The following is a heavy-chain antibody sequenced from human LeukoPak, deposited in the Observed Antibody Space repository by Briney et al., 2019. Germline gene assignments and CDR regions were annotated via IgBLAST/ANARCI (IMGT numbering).Heavy chain of an antibody. CDR3: ARDFRGGYDFWSGYYTPYYFDY. D-gene: IGHD3-3*01. J-gene: IGHJ4*02. V-gene: IGHV4-39*07. CDR1: GGSISSSSYY. CDR2: IYYSGTT. Sequence: TSETLSLTCTVSGGSISSSSYYWGWIRQPPGKGLEWIGNIYYSGTTYYNPSLKSRVTISVDTSKNHFSLKLSSVTAADTAVYYCARDFRGGYDFWSGYYTPYYFDYWGQGTLVTVSP.